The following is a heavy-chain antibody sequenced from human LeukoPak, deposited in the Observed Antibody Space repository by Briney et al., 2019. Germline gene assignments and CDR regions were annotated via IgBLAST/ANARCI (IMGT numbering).Heavy chain of an antibody. CDR2: NYHSGST. CDR3: ARVIADFWSGYPTTNWFDP. J-gene: IGHJ5*02. CDR1: GGSISSGGYS. V-gene: IGHV4-30-2*01. D-gene: IGHD3-3*01. Sequence: SQTLSLTCAVSGGSISSGGYSWSWIRQPPGKGLEWIGYNYHSGSTYYNPSLKSRVTISVDRSKNQFSLKLSSVTAADTAVYYCARVIADFWSGYPTTNWFDPWGQGTLVTVSS.